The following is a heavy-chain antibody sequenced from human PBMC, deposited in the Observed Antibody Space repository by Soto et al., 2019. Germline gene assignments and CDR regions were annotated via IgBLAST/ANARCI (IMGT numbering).Heavy chain of an antibody. J-gene: IGHJ6*02. CDR3: LQLMTARTTFGLDV. D-gene: IGHD3-10*02. Sequence: QITLKESGPTLVEPTQTLTLTCTFSGFSLITTGSGVAWIRQPPGKALEWLALIYWDDDKRYNPSLKTRLTIXKXTXXNHVALTMTNVDPVDTGAYYRLQLMTARTTFGLDVWGPGTAVTVS. CDR1: GFSLITTGSG. CDR2: IYWDDDK. V-gene: IGHV2-5*02.